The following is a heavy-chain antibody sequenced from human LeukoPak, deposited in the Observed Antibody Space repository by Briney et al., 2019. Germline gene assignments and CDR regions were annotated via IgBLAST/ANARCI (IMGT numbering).Heavy chain of an antibody. CDR1: GGTFSSYA. V-gene: IGHV1-69*13. D-gene: IGHD3-3*01. CDR2: IIPIFGTA. Sequence: GASVKVSCKASGGTFSSYAISWVRQAPGQGLEWMGGIIPIFGTANYAQKFQGRVTITADESTSTAYMELSSLRSEDTAMYYCASAPVWSGKGFYFDYWGQGTLVTVSS. CDR3: ASAPVWSGKGFYFDY. J-gene: IGHJ4*02.